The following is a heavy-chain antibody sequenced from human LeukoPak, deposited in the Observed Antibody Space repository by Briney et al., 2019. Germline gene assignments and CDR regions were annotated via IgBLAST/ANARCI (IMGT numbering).Heavy chain of an antibody. CDR2: IYTSGST. D-gene: IGHD2-15*01. Sequence: SETLSLTCTVSVGSISSYYWSWIRQPAGKGLEWIGRIYTSGSTNYNPSLKSRVTMSVDTSKNQFSLKLSSVTAADTAVYYCASSGHEGYCSGGSCPDPYYYYGMDVWGQGTTVTVSS. J-gene: IGHJ6*02. CDR3: ASSGHEGYCSGGSCPDPYYYYGMDV. CDR1: VGSISSYY. V-gene: IGHV4-4*07.